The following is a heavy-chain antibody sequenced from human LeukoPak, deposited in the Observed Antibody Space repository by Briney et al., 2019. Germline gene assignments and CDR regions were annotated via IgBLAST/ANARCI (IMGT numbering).Heavy chain of an antibody. CDR3: ARDSPPRNWFDP. CDR2: ISYDGSNK. CDR1: GFTFSSYG. Sequence: GGSLRLSCAASGFTFSSYGMHWVRQAPGKGLEWVAVISYDGSNKYYADSVKGRFTISRDNSKNTLYLQMNSLRAEDTAVYYCARDSPPRNWFDPWGQGTLVTVSS. V-gene: IGHV3-30*03. J-gene: IGHJ5*02.